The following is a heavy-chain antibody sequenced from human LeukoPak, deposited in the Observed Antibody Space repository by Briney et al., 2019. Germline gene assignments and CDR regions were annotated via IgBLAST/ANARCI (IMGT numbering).Heavy chain of an antibody. CDR1: GFTFSSYS. V-gene: IGHV3-21*01. J-gene: IGHJ4*02. CDR3: ARDRGYSGYGGDY. D-gene: IGHD5-12*01. CDR2: ISSSSSYI. Sequence: PGGSLRLSCAASGFTFSSYSMNWVRQAPGKGLKWVSSISSSSSYIYYADSVKGLFTISSDNAKNSLYLQMNRLRAENTAVYYCARDRGYSGYGGDYWGQGPWSPSPQ.